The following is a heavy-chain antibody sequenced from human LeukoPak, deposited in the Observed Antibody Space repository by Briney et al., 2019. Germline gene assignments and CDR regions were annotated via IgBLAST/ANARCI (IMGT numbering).Heavy chain of an antibody. CDR2: ISNDGSNK. J-gene: IGHJ4*02. CDR3: AKSGIAAAGQRGYFDY. CDR1: GFTFSSYG. D-gene: IGHD6-13*01. Sequence: GGSLRLSCAASGFTFSSYGIHWVRQAPGKGLEWVAVISNDGSNKYYADSVKGRFTISRDNSKNTVYLQMNSLRGEDTAVYYCAKSGIAAAGQRGYFDYWGQGTLVTVSS. V-gene: IGHV3-30*18.